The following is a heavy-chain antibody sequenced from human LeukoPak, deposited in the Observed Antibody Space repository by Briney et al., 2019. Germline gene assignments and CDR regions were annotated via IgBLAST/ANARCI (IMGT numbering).Heavy chain of an antibody. CDR3: ARGLSGYASSLGY. V-gene: IGHV3-20*04. CDR2: INWNAGSI. CDR1: GFTFDDHG. D-gene: IGHD6-6*01. J-gene: IGHJ4*02. Sequence: PGGSLRLSCAASGFTFDDHGMSWVRQAPGKGLEWVSGINWNAGSIGYADSVKGRFTISRDNAKKFLYLQMNSLRAEDTAVYYCARGLSGYASSLGYWGQGTLVTVSA.